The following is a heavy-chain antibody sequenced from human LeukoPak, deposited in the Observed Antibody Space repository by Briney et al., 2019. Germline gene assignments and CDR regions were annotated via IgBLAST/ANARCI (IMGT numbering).Heavy chain of an antibody. J-gene: IGHJ5*02. CDR2: IYFSGGT. D-gene: IGHD2-15*01. Sequence: PSETLSLTCTVSGGSISSSYYYWGWIRQPPGKGLEWIGYIYFSGGTKYNPSLNSRVTISIDTSNNQFSLKLNSATAADTAVYYCARDDVPYSAWGQGTLVTVSS. CDR1: GGSISSSYYY. V-gene: IGHV4-61*01. CDR3: ARDDVPYSA.